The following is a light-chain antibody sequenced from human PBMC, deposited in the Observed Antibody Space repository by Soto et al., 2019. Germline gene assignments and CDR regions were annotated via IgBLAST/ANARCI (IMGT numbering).Light chain of an antibody. CDR2: AAS. CDR1: QSISNY. V-gene: IGKV1-39*01. J-gene: IGKJ3*01. Sequence: DIQMTQSPFSLSASLGDRVTITCRASQSISNYLNWYQQKPGKGPKLLIYAASSLAVGVPSRFSGSGSGTDFTLTISSLQPEDFATYYCQQRNSAPFTFGPGTTVDIK. CDR3: QQRNSAPFT.